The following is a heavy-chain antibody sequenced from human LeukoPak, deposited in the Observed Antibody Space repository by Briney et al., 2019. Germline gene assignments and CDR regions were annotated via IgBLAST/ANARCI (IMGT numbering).Heavy chain of an antibody. Sequence: GGSLRLSCAASGFTFSSYAMSWVRQAPGKGLEWVSAISGSGGSTYYADSVKGRFTISRDNSKNTLYLQMNSLRAEDTAVYYCAKRGGVDGSGSSYYFDYWGQGTLVTVSS. CDR3: AKRGGVDGSGSSYYFDY. CDR2: ISGSGGST. J-gene: IGHJ4*02. CDR1: GFTFSSYA. V-gene: IGHV3-23*01. D-gene: IGHD3-10*01.